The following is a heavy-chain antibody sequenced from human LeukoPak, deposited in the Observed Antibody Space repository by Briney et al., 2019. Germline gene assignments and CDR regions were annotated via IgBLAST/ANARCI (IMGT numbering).Heavy chain of an antibody. CDR2: ISGSGGST. Sequence: PGGSLRLSCAASGFTFSSYAMSWVRQAPGKGLEWVSAISGSGGSTYYADSVKGRFTISRDNSKNTLYLQMNSLRAEDTAVYYCAKMSSTFSXYYXSXGXXPGYWGQGTLVTVS. J-gene: IGHJ4*02. D-gene: IGHD3-22*01. CDR3: AKMSSTFSXYYXSXGXXPGY. CDR1: GFTFSSYA. V-gene: IGHV3-23*01.